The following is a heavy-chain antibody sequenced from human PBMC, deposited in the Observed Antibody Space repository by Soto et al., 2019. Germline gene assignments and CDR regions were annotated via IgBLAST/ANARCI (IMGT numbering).Heavy chain of an antibody. J-gene: IGHJ4*02. V-gene: IGHV3-30-3*01. CDR2: ISYYLSNK. CDR3: AREWIAVVIFDN. D-gene: IGHD3-22*01. CDR1: GFTFSSYA. Sequence: GGSLRLSCAASGFTFSSYAMHWVRQAPVNGLEFVAVISYYLSNKYYADSVKGRFTISRYNSKNTLYLQMNSLRADDTALYYCAREWIAVVIFDNWGQGTLVTVSS.